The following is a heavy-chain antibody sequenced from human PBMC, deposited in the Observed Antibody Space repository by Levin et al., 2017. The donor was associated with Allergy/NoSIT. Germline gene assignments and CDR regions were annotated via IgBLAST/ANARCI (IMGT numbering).Heavy chain of an antibody. J-gene: IGHJ3*02. D-gene: IGHD6-13*01. V-gene: IGHV3-21*01. CDR2: ISRTSNYI. CDR3: VRDSPPMDSSWYGGDAFDI. CDR1: GFPFSSYT. Sequence: PGGSLRLSCAASGFPFSSYTMNWVRQAPGKGLEWVSSISRTSNYIYYADSVKGRFTISRDNAKNSLYLQMNSLRAEDTAVYYCVRDSPPMDSSWYGGDAFDIWGQGTMVTVSS.